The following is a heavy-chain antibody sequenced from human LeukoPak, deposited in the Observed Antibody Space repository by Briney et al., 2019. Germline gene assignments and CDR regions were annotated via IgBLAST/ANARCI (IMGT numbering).Heavy chain of an antibody. Sequence: ASVKVSCKASGYTFTGYYMHWVRQAPGQGLEWMGWINPNSGGTNYAQKFQGRVTMTRDTSISTVYMELSSLRSEDTAVYYCARDGNCGGDCYSGYWGQGTLVTVSS. D-gene: IGHD2-21*02. CDR2: INPNSGGT. CDR1: GYTFTGYY. CDR3: ARDGNCGGDCYSGY. V-gene: IGHV1-2*02. J-gene: IGHJ4*02.